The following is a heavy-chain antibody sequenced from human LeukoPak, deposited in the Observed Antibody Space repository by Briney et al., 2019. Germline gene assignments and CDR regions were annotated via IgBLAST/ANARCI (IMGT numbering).Heavy chain of an antibody. D-gene: IGHD2-2*01. CDR1: GFTFSSYA. V-gene: IGHV3-30-3*01. CDR2: ISYDGSNK. Sequence: GRSLRLSCAASGFTFSSYAMHWVRQAPGKGLEWVAVISYDGSNKYYADSVKGRFTISRDNSKNTLYLQMNSLRAEDTAVYYCAVGDIVVVKAWRYWGQGTLVTVSS. J-gene: IGHJ4*02. CDR3: AVGDIVVVKAWRY.